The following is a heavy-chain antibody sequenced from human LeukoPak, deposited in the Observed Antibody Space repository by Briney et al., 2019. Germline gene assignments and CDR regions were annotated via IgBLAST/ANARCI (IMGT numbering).Heavy chain of an antibody. CDR3: ARGRGVDY. D-gene: IGHD3-10*01. Sequence: GGSLRLSCAASGFTDSSNYMSWVRQAPGKGLAWVSVIYSGGSTYYADSVKGRFTISRDNSKNTLYLQMNSLRPEDTAVYYCARGRGVDYWGQGTLVTVSS. CDR2: IYSGGST. J-gene: IGHJ4*02. CDR1: GFTDSSNY. V-gene: IGHV3-66*01.